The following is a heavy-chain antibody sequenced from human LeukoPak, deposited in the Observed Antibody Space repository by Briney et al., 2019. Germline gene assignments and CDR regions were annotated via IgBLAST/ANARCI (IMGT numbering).Heavy chain of an antibody. CDR1: GYTFTGYY. V-gene: IGHV1-2*04. Sequence: ASVKVSCKASGYTFTGYYMHWVRQAPGQGLEWMGWINPNSGGTNYAQKFQGWVTMTRDTSISTAYMELSRLRSDDTAVYYCARGRYYYGSGSYYKGNWFDPWGQGTLVTVSS. J-gene: IGHJ5*02. CDR3: ARGRYYYGSGSYYKGNWFDP. D-gene: IGHD3-10*01. CDR2: INPNSGGT.